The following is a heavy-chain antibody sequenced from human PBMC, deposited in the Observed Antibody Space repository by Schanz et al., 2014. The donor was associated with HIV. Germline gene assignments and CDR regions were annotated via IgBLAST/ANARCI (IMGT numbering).Heavy chain of an antibody. J-gene: IGHJ4*02. CDR2: IIPIFGTA. D-gene: IGHD2-21*02. CDR1: GHIFTGYL. Sequence: QVQLVQSGAEVKEPGASVKVSCKPYGHIFTGYLMHWVRQAPGHALEWMGGIIPIFGTANYAQKFQGRVTINADQSTTTVYMYLSSLRSDDTAVYYCARSRYGDHPYYFDLWGQGTPVAVS. CDR3: ARSRYGDHPYYFDL. V-gene: IGHV1-69*01.